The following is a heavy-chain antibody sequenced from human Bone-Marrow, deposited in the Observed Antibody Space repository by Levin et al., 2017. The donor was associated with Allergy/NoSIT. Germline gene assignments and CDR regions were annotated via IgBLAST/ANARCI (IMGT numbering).Heavy chain of an antibody. J-gene: IGHJ6*02. CDR3: ARDTVYDSSGGGGTHYYYYGMDG. CDR1: GFTFSDYY. V-gene: IGHV3-11*01. Sequence: AGGSLRLSCAASGFTFSDYYMSWIRQAPGKGLEWVSYISSSGSTIYYADSVKGRFTISRDNAKNSLYLQMNSLRAEDTAVYYCARDTVYDSSGGGGTHYYYYGMDGWGQGTTVTVSS. D-gene: IGHD4-17*01. CDR2: ISSSGSTI.